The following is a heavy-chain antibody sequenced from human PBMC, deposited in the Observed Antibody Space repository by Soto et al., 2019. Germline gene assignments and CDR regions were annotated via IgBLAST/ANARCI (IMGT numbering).Heavy chain of an antibody. D-gene: IGHD5-12*01. CDR3: ARHREVATIKAFDNYFEY. J-gene: IGHJ4*02. V-gene: IGHV3-48*03. CDR1: GFTFSTYE. CDR2: ISASGSAI. Sequence: GGSLRLSCVASGFTFSTYEMNWVRQAPGKGLEWLSYISASGSAIYYADSVKGRFTSSRDNAKNSLYLQMNSLRTEDTALYYCARHREVATIKAFDNYFEYWGPGTLVTVSS.